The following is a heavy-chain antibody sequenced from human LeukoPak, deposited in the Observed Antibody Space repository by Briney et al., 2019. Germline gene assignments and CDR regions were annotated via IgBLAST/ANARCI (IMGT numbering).Heavy chain of an antibody. D-gene: IGHD3-10*01. CDR2: ISERGGST. CDR1: GISLSNYA. Sequence: GGSLRLSCVVSGISLSNYAMTWVRQAPGKGLEWVSYISERGGSTTSADSVKGAFTISRDTSLNTLYLQMTSLRAEDTAVYFCAKRGIVIRGILVIGYHQEAYHYDYWGQGVLVTVSS. J-gene: IGHJ4*02. CDR3: AKRGIVIRGILVIGYHQEAYHYDY. V-gene: IGHV3-23*01.